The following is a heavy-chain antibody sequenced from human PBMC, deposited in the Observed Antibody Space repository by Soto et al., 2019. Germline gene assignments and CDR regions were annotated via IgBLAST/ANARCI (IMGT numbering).Heavy chain of an antibody. CDR3: AHSRSNYDFWSGGLKGGWFDP. V-gene: IGHV2-5*01. CDR1: GFSLSTSGVG. CDR2: IYWNDDK. Sequence: KESGPTLVKPTQTLTLTCTFSGFSLSTSGVGVGWIRQPPGKALEWLALIYWNDDKRYSPSLKSRLTITKDTSKNQVVLTMTNMDPVDTATYYCAHSRSNYDFWSGGLKGGWFDPWGQGTLVTVSS. J-gene: IGHJ5*02. D-gene: IGHD3-3*01.